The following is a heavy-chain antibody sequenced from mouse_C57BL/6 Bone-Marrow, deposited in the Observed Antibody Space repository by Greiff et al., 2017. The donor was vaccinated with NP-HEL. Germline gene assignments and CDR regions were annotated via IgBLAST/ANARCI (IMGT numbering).Heavy chain of an antibody. D-gene: IGHD2-4*01. Sequence: EVKVVESGPELVKPGASVKISCKASGYSFTGYYMNWVKQSPEKSLEWIGEINPSTGGTTYNQKFKAKATLTVDKSSSTAYMQLKSLTSEDSAVYYCARGGDYDDYAMDYWGQGTSVTVSS. CDR1: GYSFTGYY. J-gene: IGHJ4*01. CDR2: INPSTGGT. V-gene: IGHV1-42*01. CDR3: ARGGDYDDYAMDY.